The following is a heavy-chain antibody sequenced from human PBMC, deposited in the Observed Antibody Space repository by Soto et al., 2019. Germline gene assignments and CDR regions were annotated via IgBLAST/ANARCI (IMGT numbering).Heavy chain of an antibody. CDR2: IHYRGST. CDR1: GFSSSGAYY. CDR3: ERVRYSFGFDV. V-gene: IGHV4-38-2*02. J-gene: IGHJ6*02. Sequence: KASETLSLTCNVSGFSSSGAYYWNWLRQHPGEGVECICSIHYRGSTFYNPSLQSRISISLDSSNNQFSLKLSCVTAEDTAVYYCERVRYSFGFDVWGQGTTVTVSS.